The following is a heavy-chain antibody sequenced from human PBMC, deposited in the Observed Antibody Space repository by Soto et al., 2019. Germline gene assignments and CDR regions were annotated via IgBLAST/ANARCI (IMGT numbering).Heavy chain of an antibody. J-gene: IGHJ4*02. V-gene: IGHV3-15*05. CDR1: GFTFSHAW. CDR2: IKSRADGGTK. Sequence: PGGSLRLSCAASGFTFSHAWMSWVRQAPGKGLEWVGRIKSRADGGTKDYGAPVRGRFTISRDDSENMLYLQMNTLRAEDTAVYYCGKAVGWAPVDHWGQGTLVTVS. D-gene: IGHD1-26*01. CDR3: GKAVGWAPVDH.